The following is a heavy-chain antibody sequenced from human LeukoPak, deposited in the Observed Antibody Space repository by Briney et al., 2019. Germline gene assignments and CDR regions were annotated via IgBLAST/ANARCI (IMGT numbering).Heavy chain of an antibody. J-gene: IGHJ4*02. D-gene: IGHD2-2*01. CDR2: INHSGST. CDR3: ARSPTPRYCSSTSCYGGLDY. CDR1: GGSFSGYY. Sequence: SGTLSLTCAVYGGSFSGYYWSWIRQPPGKGLEWIGEINHSGSTNYNPSLKSRVTISVDTSKNQFSLKLSSVTAADTAVYYCARSPTPRYCSSTSCYGGLDYWGQGTLVTVSS. V-gene: IGHV4-34*01.